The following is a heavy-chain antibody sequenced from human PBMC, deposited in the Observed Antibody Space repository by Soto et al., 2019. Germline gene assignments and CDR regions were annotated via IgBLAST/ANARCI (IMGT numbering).Heavy chain of an antibody. J-gene: IGHJ4*02. CDR1: GYTFTAYY. V-gene: IGHV1-2*02. CDR3: ARDPGDRTFEN. D-gene: IGHD2-21*02. CDR2: INPDSGDT. Sequence: ASVKVSCKASGYTFTAYYIHWLRQAPRQGLEWMGWINPDSGDTSYAKKFQGSVTMTRDTSFGPAYMELSSLRSDDTAIYYCARDPGDRTFENWGQGTLVTVSS.